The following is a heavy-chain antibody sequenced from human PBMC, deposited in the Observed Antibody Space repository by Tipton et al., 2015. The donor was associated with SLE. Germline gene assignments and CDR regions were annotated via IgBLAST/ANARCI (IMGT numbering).Heavy chain of an antibody. V-gene: IGHV3-30*02. D-gene: IGHD3-10*01. CDR3: AKDLDATYYYGSGSYPEGSRGMDV. CDR2: IRYDGSNK. Sequence: QLVQSGGGVVQPGGSLRLSCAASGFTFSSYGMHWVRQAPGKGLEWVAFIRYDGSNKHYADSVKGRFTISRDNSKNTLYLQMNSLRAEDTAVYYCAKDLDATYYYGSGSYPEGSRGMDVWGQGTTVTVSS. CDR1: GFTFSSYG. J-gene: IGHJ6*02.